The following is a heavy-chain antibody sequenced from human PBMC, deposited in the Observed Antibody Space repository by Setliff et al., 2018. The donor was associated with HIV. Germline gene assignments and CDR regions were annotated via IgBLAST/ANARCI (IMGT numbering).Heavy chain of an antibody. D-gene: IGHD6-13*01. CDR3: ARPDSRWYARGRDPLYGMDV. CDR2: INAGNGST. V-gene: IGHV1-3*01. CDR1: GYTFTNYA. Sequence: ASVKVSCKASGYTFTNYAIQWVRQAPGQGLEWMGWINAGNGSTKYSQKFQGRVTITRDTFASTAYMELSSLSSEDTAVYYCARPDSRWYARGRDPLYGMDVWGQGTTVTVSS. J-gene: IGHJ6*02.